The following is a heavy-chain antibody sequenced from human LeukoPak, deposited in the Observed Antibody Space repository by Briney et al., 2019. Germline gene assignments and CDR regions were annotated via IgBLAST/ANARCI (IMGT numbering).Heavy chain of an antibody. V-gene: IGHV3-74*01. CDR2: IESDGSST. CDR1: GSTFSDYW. Sequence: GGSLRLSRAASGSTFSDYWMHWVRQGPGKGLEWVSRIESDGSSTSYADSVKGRFTISRDNAKNTLYLQMNSLRAEDTAVYYCARSYYDILTGYWVDDTFDIWGQGTMVTVSS. J-gene: IGHJ3*02. CDR3: ARSYYDILTGYWVDDTFDI. D-gene: IGHD3-9*01.